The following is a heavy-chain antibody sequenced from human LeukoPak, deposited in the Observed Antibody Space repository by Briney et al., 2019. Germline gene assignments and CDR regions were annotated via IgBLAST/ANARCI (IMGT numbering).Heavy chain of an antibody. V-gene: IGHV4-4*07. CDR1: GGSISSYY. Sequence: SETLSLTCTVSGGSISSYYWSWIRQPAGKGLEWIGRIYTSGSTNYNPSLKSRVTMSVDTSKNQFSLKLSSVTAADTAVYYCARENIAVAGTFFYYYMDVWGKGTTATVSS. CDR2: IYTSGST. D-gene: IGHD6-19*01. J-gene: IGHJ6*03. CDR3: ARENIAVAGTFFYYYMDV.